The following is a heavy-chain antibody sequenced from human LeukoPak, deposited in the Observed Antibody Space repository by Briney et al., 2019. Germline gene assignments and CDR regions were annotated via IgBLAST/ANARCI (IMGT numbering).Heavy chain of an antibody. D-gene: IGHD4-17*01. CDR3: ARNKSTVTTSRHDAFDI. CDR1: GDSISSDYY. V-gene: IGHV4-38-2*01. Sequence: SETLSLTCAVSGDSISSDYYWGWIRQPSGKGLEWIGSYYQSVSTYYNPSLKSRVTISVDTSKNQFSLKLSSVTAADTAVYYCARNKSTVTTSRHDAFDIWGQGTMVTVSS. CDR2: YYQSVST. J-gene: IGHJ3*02.